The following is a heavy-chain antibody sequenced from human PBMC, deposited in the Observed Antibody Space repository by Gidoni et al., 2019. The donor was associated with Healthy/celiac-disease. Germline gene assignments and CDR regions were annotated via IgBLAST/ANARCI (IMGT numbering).Heavy chain of an antibody. CDR2: ISSSSSYI. CDR3: ARFTNSGYDRDYGMDV. V-gene: IGHV3-21*01. D-gene: IGHD5-12*01. J-gene: IGHJ6*02. CDR1: GFTFSSYS. Sequence: EVQLVESGGGLVKPGGSLRLSCAASGFTFSSYSMNWVRQAPGKGLEWVSSISSSSSYIYYADSVKGRFTISRDNAKNSLYLQMNSLRAEDTAVYYCARFTNSGYDRDYGMDVWGQGTTVTVSS.